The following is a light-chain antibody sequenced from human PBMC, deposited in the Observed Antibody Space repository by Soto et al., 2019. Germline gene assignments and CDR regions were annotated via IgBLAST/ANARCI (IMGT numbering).Light chain of an antibody. CDR3: QQYNSYWT. Sequence: DIQMTQSPSTLSASVGDRVTITCRASQSISSWLAWYQQKPGKAPKLLIYKASSLESGVPSRFIGIGSGTEFTLTISSLQPDDFATYYCQQYNSYWTFGQGTKVEIK. J-gene: IGKJ1*01. CDR1: QSISSW. CDR2: KAS. V-gene: IGKV1-5*03.